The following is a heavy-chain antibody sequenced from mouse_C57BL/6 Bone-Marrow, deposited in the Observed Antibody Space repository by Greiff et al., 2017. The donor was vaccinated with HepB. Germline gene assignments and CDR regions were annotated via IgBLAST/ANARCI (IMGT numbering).Heavy chain of an antibody. CDR1: GFTFTDYY. J-gene: IGHJ2*01. Sequence: VQLQQSGPVLVKPGASVKMSCTASGFTFTDYYMNWVKQSHGKSLEWIGVINPYNGGTSYDQKFKGKATLTVDKSSSTAYMELNSLTSEDSAVYYCARWRNDFDDWGQGTTLTVSS. CDR3: ARWRNDFDD. V-gene: IGHV1-19*01. CDR2: INPYNGGT.